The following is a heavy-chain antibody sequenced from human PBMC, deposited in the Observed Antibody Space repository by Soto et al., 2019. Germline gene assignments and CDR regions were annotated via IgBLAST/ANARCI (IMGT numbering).Heavy chain of an antibody. CDR2: VIPILGTT. CDR3: ARLGQPLTLESYFDY. V-gene: IGHV1-69*11. Sequence: QVQLVQSGVEVKKPGSSVKVSCKSSGGTFRDYAINWVRQAPGQGLEWVGGVIPILGTTNYAQKFQGRVTITADESTSTAYMDLSRLTSDDTAVYYCARLGQPLTLESYFDYWGQGTPVTVSS. D-gene: IGHD2-21*02. J-gene: IGHJ4*02. CDR1: GGTFRDYA.